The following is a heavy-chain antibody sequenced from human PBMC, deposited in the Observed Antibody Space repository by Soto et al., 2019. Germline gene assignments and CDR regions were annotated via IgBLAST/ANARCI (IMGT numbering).Heavy chain of an antibody. CDR1: AYTFSRYH. J-gene: IGHJ5*02. CDR3: AGGFRVAGSRLWLGP. CDR2: ISAYNGNT. D-gene: IGHD2-15*01. V-gene: IGHV1-18*01. Sequence: ASVKGSCNASAYTFSRYHISWAPQAPGQGLEWMGWISAYNGNTNYAQKLQRRVTMTTDTSTRTPYMERRTLRSDDTAVYYCAGGFRVAGSRLWLGPWGQGTLVTVSS.